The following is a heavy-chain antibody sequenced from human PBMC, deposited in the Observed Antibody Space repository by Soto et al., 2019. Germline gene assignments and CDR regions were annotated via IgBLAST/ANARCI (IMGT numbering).Heavy chain of an antibody. J-gene: IGHJ5*02. CDR1: GGSIYSGGYY. V-gene: IGHV4-31*02. CDR3: ARGVAPMVYAIRGAWFDP. Sequence: SDTMSITRTVSGGSIYSGGYYWSWIRQHPGKGLEWIGYIYYSGSTYYNPSLKSRVTISVDTSKNQFSLKLSSVTAADTAVYYCARGVAPMVYAIRGAWFDPWGQGTLVTVSS. CDR2: IYYSGST. D-gene: IGHD2-8*01.